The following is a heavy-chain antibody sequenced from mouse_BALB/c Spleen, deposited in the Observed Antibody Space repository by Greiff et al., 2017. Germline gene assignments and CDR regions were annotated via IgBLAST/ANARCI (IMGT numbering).Heavy chain of an antibody. CDR3: ARPENYAMDY. CDR2: ISSGGST. V-gene: IGHV5-6-5*01. CDR1: GFTFSSYA. Sequence: DVKLVESGGGLVKPGGSLKLSCAASGFTFSSYAMSWVRQTPEKRLEWVASISSGGSTYYPDSVKGRFTISRDNARNILYLQMSSLRSEDTAMYYCARPENYAMDYWGQGTSVTVSS. J-gene: IGHJ4*01.